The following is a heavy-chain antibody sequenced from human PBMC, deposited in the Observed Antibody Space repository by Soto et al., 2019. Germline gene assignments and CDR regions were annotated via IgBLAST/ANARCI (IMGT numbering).Heavy chain of an antibody. Sequence: ASVKVSFKASGNSFTTYYMHWVRQAPGQGLEWMGIINPSGGRTTYAQKFQGRVTMTRDTSTSTFHMELSSLTSEDTAVYYCAGLYHYDSSGYYDYWGQGTLVTVS. CDR1: GNSFTTYY. CDR3: AGLYHYDSSGYYDY. V-gene: IGHV1-46*01. J-gene: IGHJ4*02. CDR2: INPSGGRT. D-gene: IGHD3-22*01.